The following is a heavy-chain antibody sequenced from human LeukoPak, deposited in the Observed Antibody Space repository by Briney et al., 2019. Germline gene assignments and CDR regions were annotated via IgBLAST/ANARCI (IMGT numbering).Heavy chain of an antibody. CDR2: INPNSGDT. D-gene: IGHD2-2*01. CDR3: ARANFLYCSSTSCLFDY. V-gene: IGHV1-2*02. J-gene: IGHJ4*02. Sequence: ASVKVSCKASGYTFTDYYLHWVRQAPGQGFEWMGWINPNSGDTNYAQKFQGRVTMTRDTSISTAHMEMSRLRSDDTAVYYCARANFLYCSSTSCLFDYWGQGTLVTVSS. CDR1: GYTFTDYY.